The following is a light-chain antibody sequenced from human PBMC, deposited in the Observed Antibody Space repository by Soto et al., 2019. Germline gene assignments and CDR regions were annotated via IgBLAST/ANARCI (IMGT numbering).Light chain of an antibody. CDR1: QDIRSD. J-gene: IGKJ1*01. CDR2: DAS. V-gene: IGKV1-6*01. Sequence: AIQMTQSTSSLSASVGHSITITCRSSQDIRSDLGWYQQKPGRAPKLLIYDASSLQGGVPSRFSGSGSGTDFTLTISSLQHEDLATYYCLQDYDDLWTFGQGPKV. CDR3: LQDYDDLWT.